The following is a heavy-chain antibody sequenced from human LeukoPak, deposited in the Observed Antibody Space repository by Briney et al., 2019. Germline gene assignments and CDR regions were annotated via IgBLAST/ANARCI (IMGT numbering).Heavy chain of an antibody. CDR1: GFTFSLNE. V-gene: IGHV3-48*03. D-gene: IGHD6-19*01. Sequence: GSLRLSCAASGFTFSLNEMNWVRQAPGKGLEWVSYINGPATNIFYADSVKGRFTISRDNAKNSLYLQMNSLRVEDTAVYYCATTLSGWSPPQTSYYSYYMDVWGKGTTVTISS. J-gene: IGHJ6*03. CDR2: INGPATNI. CDR3: ATTLSGWSPPQTSYYSYYMDV.